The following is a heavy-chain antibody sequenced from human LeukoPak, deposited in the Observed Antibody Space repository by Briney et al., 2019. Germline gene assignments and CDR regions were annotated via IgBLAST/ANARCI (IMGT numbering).Heavy chain of an antibody. J-gene: IGHJ3*02. CDR2: IWYDGSNK. Sequence: SGGSLRLSCAASGFTFSSYGMGWVRQAPGKGLEWVAVIWYDGSNKYYADSVKGRFTISRDNSKNTMYLQMNSRRAEKTALYYGARDANWGFDASDIWGQGTMVTVSS. V-gene: IGHV3-33*01. CDR3: ARDANWGFDASDI. CDR1: GFTFSSYG. D-gene: IGHD7-27*01.